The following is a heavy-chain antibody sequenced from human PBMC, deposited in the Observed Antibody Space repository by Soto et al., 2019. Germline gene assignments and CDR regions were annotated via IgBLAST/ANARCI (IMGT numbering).Heavy chain of an antibody. CDR1: GFTLSSYA. CDR3: AKGDSIFGVVIPHLDY. D-gene: IGHD3-3*02. Sequence: VRLSCAASGFTLSSYAMSWVRQAPGKGLEWVSAISGNGADTSYSDSVRGRFTISRDTPKETLFLQMNSMRAEDTAVYFWAKGDSIFGVVIPHLDYWGQGTLVTV. CDR2: ISGNGADT. J-gene: IGHJ4*02. V-gene: IGHV3-23*01.